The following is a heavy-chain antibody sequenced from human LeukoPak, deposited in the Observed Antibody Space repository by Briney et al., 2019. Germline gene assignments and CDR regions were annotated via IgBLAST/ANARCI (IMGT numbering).Heavy chain of an antibody. CDR2: IYHSGST. V-gene: IGHV4-38-2*02. CDR1: GYSISSGYY. D-gene: IGHD3/OR15-3a*01. Sequence: LETLSLTCTVSGYSISSGYYWGWIRQPPGKGLEWIGSIYHSGSTYYNPSLKSRVTISVDKSKNQFSLKLSSVTAADTAVYYCARALSDFSNFDYWGQGTLVTVSS. CDR3: ARALSDFSNFDY. J-gene: IGHJ4*02.